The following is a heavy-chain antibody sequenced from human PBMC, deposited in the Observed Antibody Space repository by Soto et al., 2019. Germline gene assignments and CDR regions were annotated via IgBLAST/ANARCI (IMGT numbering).Heavy chain of an antibody. D-gene: IGHD6-6*01. V-gene: IGHV1-2*04. Sequence: SSVKVSCKASGFTFSAYFMHWARQAPGQGLEWMGWINPTSGDTNYAQKCQGWVTMTRDTSISTAYMQLSRLRPDDTAVSYCARVGGSSERKGGRDVLG. J-gene: IGHJ6*02. CDR3: ARVGGSSERKGGRDV. CDR2: INPTSGDT. CDR1: GFTFSAYF.